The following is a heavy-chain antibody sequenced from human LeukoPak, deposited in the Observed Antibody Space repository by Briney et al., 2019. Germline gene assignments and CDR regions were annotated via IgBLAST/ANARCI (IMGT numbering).Heavy chain of an antibody. CDR1: GFTFSSYD. CDR3: ARSSGWSRSFDL. D-gene: IGHD6-19*01. V-gene: IGHV3-13*01. J-gene: IGHJ2*01. CDR2: ICTAGDT. Sequence: GGSLRLSCAASGFTFSSYDMHWVRQAPGKGLEWVSAICTAGDTYYPGSVKGRFTISRENAKNSLYLQLNSLRAGDTAVYYCARSSGWSRSFDLWGRGTLVTVFS.